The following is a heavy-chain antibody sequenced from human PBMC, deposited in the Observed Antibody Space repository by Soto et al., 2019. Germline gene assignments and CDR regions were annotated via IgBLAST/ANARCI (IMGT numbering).Heavy chain of an antibody. J-gene: IGHJ3*02. V-gene: IGHV3-30*18. Sequence: VAVISYDGSNKYYIDSVKGRFTISRDNSKNTLYLQMNSLRAEDAALYYCAKGRGPDGFDMWGQGTMVTVSS. CDR2: ISYDGSNK. CDR3: AKGRGPDGFDM.